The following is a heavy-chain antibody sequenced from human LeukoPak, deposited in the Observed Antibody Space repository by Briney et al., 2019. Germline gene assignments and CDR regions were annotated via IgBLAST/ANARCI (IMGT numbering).Heavy chain of an antibody. D-gene: IGHD3-9*01. Sequence: PGASLGLSCAASGFTFSNYAMSWVLQAPGKGLEWVSAILGSGGSTYYADSVKGRFTVSRDNSKSTLYLQMNSLRAEDTALYYCAKWGDYDVLTGYYVPDYWGQGTLVTVSS. CDR2: ILGSGGST. CDR3: AKWGDYDVLTGYYVPDY. V-gene: IGHV3-23*01. CDR1: GFTFSNYA. J-gene: IGHJ4*02.